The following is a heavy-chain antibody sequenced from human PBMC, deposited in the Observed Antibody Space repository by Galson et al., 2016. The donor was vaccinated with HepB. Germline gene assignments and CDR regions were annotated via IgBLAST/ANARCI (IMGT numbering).Heavy chain of an antibody. CDR2: ISGSGGST. D-gene: IGHD3-3*01. CDR3: AKDRTPGYDFWSGYPWFDY. J-gene: IGHJ4*02. V-gene: IGHV3-23*01. Sequence: SLRLSCAASGFTFSSYAMSWVRQAPGKGLEWVSTISGSGGSTYYADSVKGRFAISRDNSKNTLYLQMNSLRAEDTAIYYCAKDRTPGYDFWSGYPWFDYWGQGTLVTVSS. CDR1: GFTFSSYA.